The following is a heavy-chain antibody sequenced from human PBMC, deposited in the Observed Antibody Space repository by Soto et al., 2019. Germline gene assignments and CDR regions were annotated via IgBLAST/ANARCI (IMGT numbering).Heavy chain of an antibody. V-gene: IGHV3-23*01. CDR1: GFTFSSYA. D-gene: IGHD4-4*01. Sequence: PGGSLRLSCAASGFTFSSYAMSWVRQAPGKGLEWVSTISGGGGSTYYADSVKGRFTIPRDNSRNTLYLQMDGLRAEDTAVYYCAKAAYIQSPFDYWGQGTLVTVSS. CDR2: ISGGGGST. CDR3: AKAAYIQSPFDY. J-gene: IGHJ4*02.